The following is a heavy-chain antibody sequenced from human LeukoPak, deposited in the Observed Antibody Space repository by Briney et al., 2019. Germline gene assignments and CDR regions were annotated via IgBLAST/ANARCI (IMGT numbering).Heavy chain of an antibody. CDR2: ISGSGAYT. J-gene: IGHJ1*01. CDR1: GFTFSSYS. Sequence: GGSPRPSFAASGFTFSSYSLSWGPPAPREGGGGGSTISGSGAYTYYADSVKGRFTISRDNSKNTLYLQMNSLRAEDTAVYYCAKYFASGSYYKLPHWGQGTLVTVSS. V-gene: IGHV3-23*01. D-gene: IGHD3-10*01. CDR3: AKYFASGSYYKLPH.